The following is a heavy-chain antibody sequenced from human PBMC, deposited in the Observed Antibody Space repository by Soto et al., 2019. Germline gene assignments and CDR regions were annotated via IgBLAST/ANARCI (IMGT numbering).Heavy chain of an antibody. CDR1: GGTFSSYA. D-gene: IGHD2-2*01. V-gene: IGHV1-69*01. CDR2: IIPISGTA. Sequence: QVQLVQSGAEVKKPGSSVKVSCKASGGTFSSYAISWVRQAPGQGLEWMGGIIPISGTANYAQKFKGRVTITADASTSTAYMELNSLRSEDTAVYYCARAQGSSTSLEIYYYYYYGMAVWGQGTTVTVS. CDR3: ARAQGSSTSLEIYYYYYYGMAV. J-gene: IGHJ6*02.